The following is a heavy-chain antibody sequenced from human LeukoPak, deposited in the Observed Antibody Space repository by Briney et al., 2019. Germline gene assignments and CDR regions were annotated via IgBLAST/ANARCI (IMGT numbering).Heavy chain of an antibody. D-gene: IGHD3-10*01. J-gene: IGHJ4*02. Sequence: GGTLRLSCAASGFTFSTYGMTWVRQAPGRGLEWVSAISGSAARTFYADSVKGRFTISRDNSKNALSLQMNSLRAEDTAVYYCAKRGPGSPESGKYYFDYWGQGTLVTVSS. CDR2: ISGSAART. CDR1: GFTFSTYG. V-gene: IGHV3-23*01. CDR3: AKRGPGSPESGKYYFDY.